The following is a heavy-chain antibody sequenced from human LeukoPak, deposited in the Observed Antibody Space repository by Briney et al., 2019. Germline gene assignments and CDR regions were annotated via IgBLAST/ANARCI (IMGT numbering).Heavy chain of an antibody. D-gene: IGHD3-16*02. Sequence: PSETLSLTCAVYGGSFSGYYWSWIRQPPGKGLEWIGEINHSGSTNYNPSLKSRVTISVDTSKNQFSLKLSSVTAADTAVYYCARGRSFRRLNWFDPWGQGTLVTVSS. CDR2: INHSGST. V-gene: IGHV4-34*01. CDR1: GGSFSGYY. CDR3: ARGRSFRRLNWFDP. J-gene: IGHJ5*02.